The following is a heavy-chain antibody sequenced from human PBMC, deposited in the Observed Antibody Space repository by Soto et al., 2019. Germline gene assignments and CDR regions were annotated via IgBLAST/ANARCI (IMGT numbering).Heavy chain of an antibody. CDR3: AVAHYDSSGYYYGFDY. D-gene: IGHD3-22*01. Sequence: SVKVSCKASGGTFSSYAISWVRQAPGQGLEWMGGIIPIFGTANYAQKFQGRVTITADESTSTAYMELSSLRSEDTAVYYCAVAHYDSSGYYYGFDYWGQGTLVTVYS. CDR1: GGTFSSYA. CDR2: IIPIFGTA. J-gene: IGHJ4*02. V-gene: IGHV1-69*13.